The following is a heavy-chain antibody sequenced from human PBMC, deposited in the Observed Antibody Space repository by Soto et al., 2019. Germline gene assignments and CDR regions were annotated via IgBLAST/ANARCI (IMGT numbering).Heavy chain of an antibody. J-gene: IGHJ5*02. CDR1: GFTFSDYA. CDR2: ISGSGANT. CDR3: ANGRFLEWLLPDNWFDP. V-gene: IGHV3-23*01. D-gene: IGHD3-3*01. Sequence: GSLRLSCAAAGFTFSDYAMNWVRQAPGKGLEWVSAISGSGANTYYADSVKGRFTISRDNSKNMLYLQMNSLRDEDTAVYYCANGRFLEWLLPDNWFDPWGQGTLVTVSS.